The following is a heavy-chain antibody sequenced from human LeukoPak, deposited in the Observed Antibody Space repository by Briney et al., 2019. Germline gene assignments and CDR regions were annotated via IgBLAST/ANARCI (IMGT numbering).Heavy chain of an antibody. CDR1: GFTFSSYG. V-gene: IGHV3-30*18. Sequence: GGSLRLSCAASGFTFSSYGMHWVRQAPGKGLEWVAVISYDGSNKYYADSAKGRFTISRDNSKNTLYLQMNSLRAEDTAVYYCAKDRGDYWGQGTLVTVSS. J-gene: IGHJ4*02. CDR2: ISYDGSNK. CDR3: AKDRGDY.